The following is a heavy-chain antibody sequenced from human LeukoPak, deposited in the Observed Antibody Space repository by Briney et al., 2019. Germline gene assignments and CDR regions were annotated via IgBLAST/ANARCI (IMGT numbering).Heavy chain of an antibody. CDR3: AKTYSSSRAHYYYYYYMDV. V-gene: IGHV3-23*01. D-gene: IGHD6-13*01. CDR2: ISGSGST. J-gene: IGHJ6*03. Sequence: GGSLRLSCAASGFTFNTYGMSWVRQAPGNGLEWVSSISGSGSTYYADSVKGRFTISRDNSKNTLYLQMNSLRVEDSAVYYCAKTYSSSRAHYYYYYYMDVWGKGTTVTISS. CDR1: GFTFNTYG.